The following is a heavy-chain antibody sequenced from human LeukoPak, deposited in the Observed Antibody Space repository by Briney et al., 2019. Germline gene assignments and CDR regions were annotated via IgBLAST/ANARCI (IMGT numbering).Heavy chain of an antibody. CDR3: VRLSKGNGMDV. CDR2: IYYSGYT. J-gene: IGHJ6*02. CDR1: GGCINNYY. V-gene: IGHV4-59*12. D-gene: IGHD3-10*01. Sequence: SETLSLTCTVSGGCINNYYWSWIRQPPGKGLEWIGYIYYSGYTNYNPSLKSRVTISVDTSKNHFSLRLSSVTAADTAVYYCVRLSKGNGMDVWGQGTTVTVSS.